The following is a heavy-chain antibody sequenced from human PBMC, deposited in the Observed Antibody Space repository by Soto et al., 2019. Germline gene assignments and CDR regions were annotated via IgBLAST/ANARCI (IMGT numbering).Heavy chain of an antibody. D-gene: IGHD2-2*01. CDR3: ARFVPAAPRAFDI. J-gene: IGHJ3*02. CDR1: GFTFSSYS. V-gene: IGHV3-21*01. CDR2: ISSSSSYI. Sequence: GGSLRLSCAASGFTFSSYSMNWVRQAPGKGLEWVSSISSSSSYIYYADSVKGRFTISRDNAKNSLYLKMNSLRAEDKDVYYCARFVPAAPRAFDIWGQGTMVTVSS.